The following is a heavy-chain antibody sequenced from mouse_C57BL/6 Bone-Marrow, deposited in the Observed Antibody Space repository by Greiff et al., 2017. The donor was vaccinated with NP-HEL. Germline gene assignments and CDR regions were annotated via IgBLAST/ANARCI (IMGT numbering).Heavy chain of an antibody. J-gene: IGHJ4*01. Sequence: VQLQQSGAELVRPGASVKLSCTASGFNIKDDYMHWVKQRPEQGLEWIGWIDPENGDTEYASQFQGKATITADTSSNTAYLQLSSLTSEDTAVYYCTTDAMDYWGQGTSVTVSS. CDR2: IDPENGDT. CDR1: GFNIKDDY. CDR3: TTDAMDY. V-gene: IGHV14-4*01.